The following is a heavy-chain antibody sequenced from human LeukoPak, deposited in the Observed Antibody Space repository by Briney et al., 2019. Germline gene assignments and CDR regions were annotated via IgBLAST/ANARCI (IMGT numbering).Heavy chain of an antibody. J-gene: IGHJ4*02. Sequence: GGSLRLSCAASGFTFRSYWMSWVRQAPGKGLEWVANINQGGSVQYYMGSVKGRFTISRDDAKNSLYVQMNSLRDADTAVYYCARVEYSGWNLEYWGQGTLVTVSS. CDR1: GFTFRSYW. CDR2: INQGGSVQ. CDR3: ARVEYSGWNLEY. V-gene: IGHV3-7*01. D-gene: IGHD5-12*01.